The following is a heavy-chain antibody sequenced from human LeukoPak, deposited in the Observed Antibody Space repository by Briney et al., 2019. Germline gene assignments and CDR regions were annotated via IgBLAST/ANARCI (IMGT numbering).Heavy chain of an antibody. CDR2: IRYDGTNK. Sequence: GGSLRLSCAASAFIFSSYGMHWVRQAPGKGLEWVTFIRYDGTNKYYADSVKGRFTISRDNSKDTLYLQMNSLTPEDTAIYYCAKGSTSYDAWGQGTLVTVSS. V-gene: IGHV3-30*02. CDR3: AKGSTSYDA. J-gene: IGHJ5*02. CDR1: AFIFSSYG. D-gene: IGHD2/OR15-2a*01.